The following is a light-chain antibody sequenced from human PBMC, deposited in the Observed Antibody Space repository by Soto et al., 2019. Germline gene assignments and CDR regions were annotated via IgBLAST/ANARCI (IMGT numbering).Light chain of an antibody. Sequence: QSALTQPPSVSAAPGQKVTISCSGSSSNIGRNYVSWYQQLPGTAPKLLIYDNHKGPSGIPDRFSASKSGTSATLGITGLQTGDEADYYCGTWDNSLSAVVFGGGTKLTVL. V-gene: IGLV1-51*01. CDR1: SSNIGRNY. CDR3: GTWDNSLSAVV. J-gene: IGLJ2*01. CDR2: DNH.